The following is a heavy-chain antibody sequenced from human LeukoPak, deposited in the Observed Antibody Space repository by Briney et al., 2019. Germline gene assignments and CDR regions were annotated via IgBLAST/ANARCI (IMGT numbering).Heavy chain of an antibody. J-gene: IGHJ4*02. CDR1: GVSIISSHW. V-gene: IGHV4-4*02. Sequence: PSETLSLTCAFSGVSIISSHWWSWARQSPGKGLEWIGEIYHSGTTNYNPSLKSRVTMSVDKSKKQFSLNLSSVTAADTAVYYCATYFYGDYASYYFDRWGQGTLVTVSS. CDR3: ATYFYGDYASYYFDR. CDR2: IYHSGTT. D-gene: IGHD4-17*01.